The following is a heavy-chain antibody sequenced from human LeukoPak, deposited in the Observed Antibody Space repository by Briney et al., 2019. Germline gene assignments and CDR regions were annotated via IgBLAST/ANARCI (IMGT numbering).Heavy chain of an antibody. J-gene: IGHJ6*03. V-gene: IGHV3-23*01. CDR1: GFTFSSYA. D-gene: IGHD6-19*01. CDR2: ISGSGGST. CDR3: AKGLGSSGWYYYYYMDV. Sequence: GGSLRLSCAASGFTFSSYAMSWVRQAPGRGLEWVSAISGSGGSTYYADSVKGRFTISRDNSKNTLYLQMNSLRAEDTAVYYCAKGLGSSGWYYYYYMDVWGKGTTVTVSS.